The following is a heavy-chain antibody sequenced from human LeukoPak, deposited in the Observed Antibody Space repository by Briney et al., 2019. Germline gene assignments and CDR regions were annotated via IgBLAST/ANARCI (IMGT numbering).Heavy chain of an antibody. Sequence: SETLSLTCTVSGGSISSYYWSWIRQPPGKGLEWIGYIYYSGSTNYNPSLKSRVTISVGTSKNQFSLKLSSVTAADTAVYYCARAYGSWSKTLDYWGQGTLVTVSS. V-gene: IGHV4-59*01. J-gene: IGHJ4*02. CDR2: IYYSGST. D-gene: IGHD3-10*01. CDR1: GGSISSYY. CDR3: ARAYGSWSKTLDY.